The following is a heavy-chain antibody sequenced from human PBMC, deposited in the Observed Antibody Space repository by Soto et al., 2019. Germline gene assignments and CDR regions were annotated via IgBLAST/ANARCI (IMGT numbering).Heavy chain of an antibody. D-gene: IGHD2-15*01. CDR1: GGTFSSYA. CDR3: AREGTVVGDYYYYYGMDV. Sequence: QVQLVQSGAEVKKPGSSVKVSCKASGGTFSSYAISWVRQAPGQGLEWMGGIIPIFGTANYAQKFQGRVTITADESTSTAYMELSSLRSEDTAVYYCAREGTVVGDYYYYYGMDVWGQGTTVTVSS. CDR2: IIPIFGTA. V-gene: IGHV1-69*01. J-gene: IGHJ6*02.